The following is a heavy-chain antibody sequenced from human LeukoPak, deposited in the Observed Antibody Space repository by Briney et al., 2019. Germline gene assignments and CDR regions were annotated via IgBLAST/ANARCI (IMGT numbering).Heavy chain of an antibody. Sequence: ASVKVSCKASGYTITSYDINWVRQATGQGLEWMGWMNPNSGNTGYAQKFQGRVTMTRNTSISTAYMELSSLRSEDTAVYYCASPLAYCGGDCRADYYYYMDVWGKGTTVTISS. CDR2: MNPNSGNT. J-gene: IGHJ6*03. V-gene: IGHV1-8*01. D-gene: IGHD2-21*02. CDR3: ASPLAYCGGDCRADYYYYMDV. CDR1: GYTITSYD.